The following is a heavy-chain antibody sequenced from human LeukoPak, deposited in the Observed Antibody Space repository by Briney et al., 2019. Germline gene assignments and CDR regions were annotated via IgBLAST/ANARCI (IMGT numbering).Heavy chain of an antibody. CDR2: ISTDGYTT. CDR3: VVGGSPGY. V-gene: IGHV3-74*01. CDR1: GLSFSAYK. D-gene: IGHD2-15*01. Sequence: GGSLRLSCAASGLSFSAYKMHWVRQAPRKGLVWVSRISTDGYTTDYADFVQGRFTASRDNTKNTWSLGMNSLRAEDTAVYYCVVGGSPGYWGQGTLVPVSS. J-gene: IGHJ4*02.